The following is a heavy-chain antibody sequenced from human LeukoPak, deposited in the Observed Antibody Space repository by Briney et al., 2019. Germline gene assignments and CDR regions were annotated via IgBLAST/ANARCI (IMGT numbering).Heavy chain of an antibody. CDR3: ASGYSYGFNY. Sequence: SETLSLTCAVYGGSFSGYYWTWIRQPPGKGLEWIGEINHSGNTNYNPSLKSRVAISVDTSKNQFSLKLSSVIAADTAMYYCASGYSYGFNYWGQGTLVTVSS. V-gene: IGHV4-34*01. CDR2: INHSGNT. J-gene: IGHJ4*02. CDR1: GGSFSGYY. D-gene: IGHD5-18*01.